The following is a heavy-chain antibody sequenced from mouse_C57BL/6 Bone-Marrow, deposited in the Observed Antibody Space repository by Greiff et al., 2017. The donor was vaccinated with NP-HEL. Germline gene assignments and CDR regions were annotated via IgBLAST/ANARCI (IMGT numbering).Heavy chain of an antibody. Sequence: EVKLQESGPGMVKPSQSLSLTCTVTGYSITSGYDWHWIRHFPGNKLEWMGYISYSGSTNYNPSLKSRISITHDTSKNHFFLKLNSVTTEDTATYYCARGPDGYYVSYAMDYWGQGTSVTVSS. V-gene: IGHV3-1*01. CDR3: ARGPDGYYVSYAMDY. CDR2: ISYSGST. D-gene: IGHD2-3*01. CDR1: GYSITSGYD. J-gene: IGHJ4*01.